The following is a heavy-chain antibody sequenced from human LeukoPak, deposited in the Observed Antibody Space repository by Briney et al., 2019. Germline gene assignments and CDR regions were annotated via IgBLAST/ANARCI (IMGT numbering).Heavy chain of an antibody. J-gene: IGHJ4*02. CDR2: INPNSGGT. D-gene: IGHD2-15*01. CDR1: GYIFTGYY. V-gene: IGHV1-2*06. Sequence: ASVKVSCKASGYIFTGYYVHWVRQAPGQGLEWMGRINPNSGGTNYAQKFQGRVTMTRDTSISTAYMELSRLRSDDTAVYYCARERAVQGYCSGGSCYINDYWGQGTLVTVSS. CDR3: ARERAVQGYCSGGSCYINDY.